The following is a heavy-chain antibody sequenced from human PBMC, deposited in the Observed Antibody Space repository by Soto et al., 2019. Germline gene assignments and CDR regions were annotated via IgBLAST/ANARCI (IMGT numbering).Heavy chain of an antibody. D-gene: IGHD1-26*01. V-gene: IGHV3-74*01. CDR3: ARAYPHSGSYSSFDY. CDR2: IHTDGSST. CDR1: GFTFSSYW. Sequence: GESLKISCAASGFTFSSYWMHWVRQAPGKGLVWVSRIHTDGSSTSYADSVKGRFTISRDNAKNTLYLQMNSLRVEDTAVYYCARAYPHSGSYSSFDYWGQGTLVTVSS. J-gene: IGHJ4*02.